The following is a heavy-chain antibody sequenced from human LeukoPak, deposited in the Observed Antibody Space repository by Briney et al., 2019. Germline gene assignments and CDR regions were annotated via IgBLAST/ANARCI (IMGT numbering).Heavy chain of an antibody. CDR2: IYYSEIT. D-gene: IGHD2-2*01. V-gene: IGHV4-39*01. CDR1: GGSISSSSYY. Sequence: SETLSLTCTDSGGSISSSSYYWGWIRQPPGKGLEWIGSIYYSEITYYNPSLKSRVTISVDTSKNQFSLKLSSVTAADTAVYYCARHADCSSTSCYQSWFDPWGQGTLVTVSS. J-gene: IGHJ5*02. CDR3: ARHADCSSTSCYQSWFDP.